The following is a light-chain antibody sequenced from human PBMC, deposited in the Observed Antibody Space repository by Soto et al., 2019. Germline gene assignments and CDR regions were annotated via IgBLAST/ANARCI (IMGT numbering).Light chain of an antibody. J-gene: IGLJ7*01. Sequence: QPVLTQSPSASASLGASVKLTCTLSSGHSSYAIAWHQQQPEKGPRYLMKLNSDCSHSKGDGIPDRFSGSSSGAERYLTISSLQSEDEADYYCQTWGTGLHFFGGGTQLTVL. V-gene: IGLV4-69*01. CDR2: LNSDCSH. CDR1: SGHSSYA. CDR3: QTWGTGLHF.